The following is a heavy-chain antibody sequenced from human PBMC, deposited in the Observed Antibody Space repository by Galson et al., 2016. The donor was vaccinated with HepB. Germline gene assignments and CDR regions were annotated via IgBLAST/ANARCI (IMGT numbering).Heavy chain of an antibody. D-gene: IGHD5-24*01. V-gene: IGHV3-7*01. CDR2: IKQDGSDI. CDR3: ARRLQMDY. CDR1: GFTFRSYW. Sequence: SLRLSCAASGFTFRSYWMSWVRQAPGKGLEWVASIKQDGSDIYYVDSVKGRFTISRDNAKNSLYLQMNSLRAEDTAVYFCARRLQMDYWGQGTLVTVSS. J-gene: IGHJ4*02.